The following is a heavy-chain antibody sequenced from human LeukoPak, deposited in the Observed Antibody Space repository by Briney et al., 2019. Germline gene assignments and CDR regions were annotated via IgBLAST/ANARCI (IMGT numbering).Heavy chain of an antibody. V-gene: IGHV3-11*01. J-gene: IGHJ4*02. CDR2: ISSSGSTI. Sequence: PGGSLRLSCAASGFTFSDYYMSWIRQAPGKGLEWVSYISSSGSTIYYADSVKGRLTISRDNAKNSLYLQMNSLRAEDTAVYYCARVRGSGVPAANFDYWGQGTLVTVSS. CDR3: ARVRGSGVPAANFDY. D-gene: IGHD2-2*01. CDR1: GFTFSDYY.